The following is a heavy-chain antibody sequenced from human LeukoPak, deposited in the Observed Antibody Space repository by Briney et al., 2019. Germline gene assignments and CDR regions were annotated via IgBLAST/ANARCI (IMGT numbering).Heavy chain of an antibody. J-gene: IGHJ4*02. CDR1: GFTFSSYW. CDR2: IYSGGST. CDR3: ARVSPYCGGDCYYDY. V-gene: IGHV3-66*01. Sequence: PGGSLRLSRAASGFTFSSYWMHWVRQAPGKGLEWVSVIYSGGSTYYADSVKGRFTISRDNSKNTLYLQMNSLRAEDTAVYYCARVSPYCGGDCYYDYWGQGTLVTVSS. D-gene: IGHD2-21*02.